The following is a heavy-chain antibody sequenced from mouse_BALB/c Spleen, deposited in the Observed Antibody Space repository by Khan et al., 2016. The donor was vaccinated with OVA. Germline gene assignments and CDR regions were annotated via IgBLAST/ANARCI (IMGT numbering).Heavy chain of an antibody. CDR1: GFTFTNYG. D-gene: IGHD1-3*01. J-gene: IGHJ4*01. CDR3: AIVGYNGTLDF. CDR2: INTYTGEP. Sequence: QIQLVQSGPELKKPGETVQISCKASGFTFTNYGMNWVRQAPGKGLKWMGWINTYTGEPTFTDDFKGRFAFSLETSASTAYLQINSLKNEDTATYLCAIVGYNGTLDFWGQGTSVTVSS. V-gene: IGHV9-3-1*01.